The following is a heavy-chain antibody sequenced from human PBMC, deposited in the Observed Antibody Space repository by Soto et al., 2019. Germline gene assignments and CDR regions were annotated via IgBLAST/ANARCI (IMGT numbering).Heavy chain of an antibody. D-gene: IGHD4-17*01. CDR3: ARIRYGDYAYYFDY. V-gene: IGHV4-31*03. CDR2: IYYSGST. J-gene: IGHJ4*02. CDR1: GGSISSGGYY. Sequence: SETLSLTCTVSGGSISSGGYYWSWIRQHPGKGLEWIGYIYYSGSTYYNPSLKSRVTISVDTSKNQFSLKLSSVTAADTAVYYCARIRYGDYAYYFDYWGQGTLVTVSS.